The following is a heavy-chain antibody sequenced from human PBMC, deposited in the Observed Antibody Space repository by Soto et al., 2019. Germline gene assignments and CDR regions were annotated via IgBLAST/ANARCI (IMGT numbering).Heavy chain of an antibody. J-gene: IGHJ4*02. D-gene: IGHD3-3*01. CDR3: AHRVLRTVFGLVTTTAIYFDF. CDR1: GFSLTTSGLG. CDR2: IYWDDDK. V-gene: IGHV2-5*02. Sequence: QITLNESGPTQVKPRQTLTLTCTFSGFSLTTSGLGVGWIRQSPGKAPEWLAPIYWDDDKRYSPSLKSRLTITKDTSKNQLVLTMADLDPADTATYYCAHRVLRTVFGLVTTTAIYFDFWGQGTPVAVSS.